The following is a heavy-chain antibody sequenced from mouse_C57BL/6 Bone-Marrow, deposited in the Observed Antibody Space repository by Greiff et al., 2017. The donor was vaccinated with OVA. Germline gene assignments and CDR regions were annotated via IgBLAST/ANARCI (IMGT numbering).Heavy chain of an antibody. J-gene: IGHJ1*03. Sequence: LQQSGAELVRPGASVKMSCKASGYTFTNYNMHWVKQKPRQGLEWIGAIYPGNGDTSYNQKFKGKATLTVDNSSSTAYMQLSSLTSEDSAVYFCARHWYFDVWGTGTTVTVSS. CDR2: IYPGNGDT. V-gene: IGHV1-12*01. CDR3: ARHWYFDV. CDR1: GYTFTNYN.